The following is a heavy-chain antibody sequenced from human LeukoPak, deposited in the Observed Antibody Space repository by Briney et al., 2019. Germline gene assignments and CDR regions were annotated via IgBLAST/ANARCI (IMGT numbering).Heavy chain of an antibody. Sequence: GGSLRLSCAASGFTFSDYYMSWIRQAPGKGLEWVSYISSSGSTIYYADSVKGRLTISRDNSKNTLYLQMNSLRAEDTAVYYCVKGSAERYYYGAESTPPHWGQGTLVTVSS. J-gene: IGHJ4*02. V-gene: IGHV3-11*04. CDR2: ISSSGSTI. D-gene: IGHD3-10*01. CDR1: GFTFSDYY. CDR3: VKGSAERYYYGAESTPPH.